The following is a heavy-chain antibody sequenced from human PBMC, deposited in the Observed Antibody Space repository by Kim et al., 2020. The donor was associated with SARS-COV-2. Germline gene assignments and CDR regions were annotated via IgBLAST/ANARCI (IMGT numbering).Heavy chain of an antibody. CDR3: TTDVIGGAFDI. Sequence: TDYAAPVKGRFTISRDDSKNTLYLQMNSLKTEDTAVYYCTTDVIGGAFDIWGQGTMVTVSS. J-gene: IGHJ3*02. CDR2: T. D-gene: IGHD3-16*01. V-gene: IGHV3-15*01.